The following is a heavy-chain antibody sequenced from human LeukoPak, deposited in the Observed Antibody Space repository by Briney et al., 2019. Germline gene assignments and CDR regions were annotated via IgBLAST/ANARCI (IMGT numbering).Heavy chain of an antibody. CDR1: GYIFTDYD. Sequence: ASVKVSCKASGYIFTDYDISWVRQAPGQGLEWMGWISAYNGNTNYAQNLQDRVTMTTDTFTSTAYMELRSLRSDDTAVYYCARESSDYLDYWGQGTLVTVSS. CDR2: ISAYNGNT. V-gene: IGHV1-18*01. CDR3: ARESSDYLDY. D-gene: IGHD3-22*01. J-gene: IGHJ4*02.